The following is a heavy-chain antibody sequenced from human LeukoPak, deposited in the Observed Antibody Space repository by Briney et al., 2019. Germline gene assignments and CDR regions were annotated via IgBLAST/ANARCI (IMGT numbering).Heavy chain of an antibody. Sequence: SVKVSCKASGGTFSSYAINWVRQAPGQGLKWMGGIIPIFGTANYAQKFQGRVTITADEYTSTAYMELRSLRSDDTAVYYCARGTDYDYGDYNWFDPWGQGTLVTVSS. D-gene: IGHD4-17*01. CDR2: IIPIFGTA. J-gene: IGHJ5*02. V-gene: IGHV1-69*13. CDR1: GGTFSSYA. CDR3: ARGTDYDYGDYNWFDP.